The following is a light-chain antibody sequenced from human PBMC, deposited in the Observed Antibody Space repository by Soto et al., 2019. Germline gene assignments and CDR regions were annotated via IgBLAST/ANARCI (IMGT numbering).Light chain of an antibody. CDR1: QRISNS. CDR3: QQLKSYPPS. J-gene: IGKJ3*01. CDR2: TAS. Sequence: DIQLTQSPSFLSASVGDRITITCRASQRISNSLAWYEQKPGKAPKLLIHTASTLGSGVPSRFSGSVSETEFTLTISNLQPEDFATYYCQQLKSYPPSFGPGTKLDVK. V-gene: IGKV1-9*01.